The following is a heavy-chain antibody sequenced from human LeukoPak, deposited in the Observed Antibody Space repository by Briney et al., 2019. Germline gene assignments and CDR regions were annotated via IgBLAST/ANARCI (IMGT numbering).Heavy chain of an antibody. Sequence: GGYLRLSCEVSGLTFSTYWMTWVRQAPGKGLEWVASINQNGREKYYVDSVKGRFTISRDNAKDSLYLQVNSLRDEDTAVYYCARSLGDDWGQGTLVTVSS. J-gene: IGHJ4*02. D-gene: IGHD3-16*01. CDR2: INQNGREK. CDR1: GLTFSTYW. V-gene: IGHV3-7*01. CDR3: ARSLGDD.